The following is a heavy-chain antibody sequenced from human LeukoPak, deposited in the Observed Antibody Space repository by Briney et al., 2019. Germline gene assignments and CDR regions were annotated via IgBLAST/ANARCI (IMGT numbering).Heavy chain of an antibody. V-gene: IGHV3-48*03. Sequence: GGSLRLSCAASGFTFSSYEMNWVRQAPGKGLEWVSYTSSSGSTIYYADSVKGRFTISRDNAKNSLYLQMNSLRAEDTAVYYCASGDSSGYYSHGGAFDIWGQGTMVTVSS. J-gene: IGHJ3*02. CDR2: TSSSGSTI. CDR3: ASGDSSGYYSHGGAFDI. D-gene: IGHD3-22*01. CDR1: GFTFSSYE.